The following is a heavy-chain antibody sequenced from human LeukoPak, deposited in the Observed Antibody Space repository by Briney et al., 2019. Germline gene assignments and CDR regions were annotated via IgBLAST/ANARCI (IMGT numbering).Heavy chain of an antibody. D-gene: IGHD1-1*01. CDR3: ARWYVHTYYMDV. CDR2: IYHSGST. CDR1: GYSISSGYY. Sequence: SETLSLTCAVSGYSISSGYYWGWIRQPPGKGLEWIGSIYHSGSTYYNPSLKSRVTISVGTSKNQFSLKLSSVTAADTAVYYCARWYVHTYYMDVWGKGTTVTASS. J-gene: IGHJ6*03. V-gene: IGHV4-38-2*01.